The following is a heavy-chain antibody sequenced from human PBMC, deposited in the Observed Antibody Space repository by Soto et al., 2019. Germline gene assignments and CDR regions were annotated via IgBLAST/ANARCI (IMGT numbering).Heavy chain of an antibody. V-gene: IGHV2-5*02. CDR3: AHAYGGRSLY. J-gene: IGHJ4*02. Sequence: QITLKESGPTLVKPTQTLKLTCTFAGFSLSIGRVGVGWIRQPPGKALDWLAVNYWDDSKTYSPSLKSRLTITKDTSKNQVVLTMTNMDPVDTATYYCAHAYGGRSLYWGQGTLVTVSS. D-gene: IGHD1-26*01. CDR2: NYWDDSK. CDR1: GFSLSIGRVG.